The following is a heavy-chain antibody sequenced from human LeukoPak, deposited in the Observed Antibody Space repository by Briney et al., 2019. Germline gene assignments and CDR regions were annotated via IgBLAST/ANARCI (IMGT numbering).Heavy chain of an antibody. CDR2: IYTSGST. CDR3: ARGCSSTSCWLRMDV. D-gene: IGHD2-2*01. CDR1: GGSITNYY. Sequence: KTSETLSLTCTVSGGSITNYYWSWIRQPAGKGLEWIGRIYTSGSTSYNPSLKSRATMSIDTSKNQFSLKLSSLTAADTAVYYCARGCSSTSCWLRMDVWGQGTTVTVSS. J-gene: IGHJ6*02. V-gene: IGHV4-4*07.